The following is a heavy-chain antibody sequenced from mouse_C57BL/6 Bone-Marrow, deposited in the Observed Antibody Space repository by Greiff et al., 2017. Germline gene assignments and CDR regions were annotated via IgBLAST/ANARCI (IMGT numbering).Heavy chain of an antibody. V-gene: IGHV1-69*01. CDR1: GYTFTSYW. CDR2: SDPSDSYN. J-gene: IGHJ1*03. D-gene: IGHD1-1*01. Sequence: QVQLQQPGAELVMPGASVKLSCKASGYTFTSYWMHWVKQRPGQGLEWIGESDPSDSYNNYNQKFTGKSPLTVDKSYSTAYMQRSSLTSEDSAVYYCAREGAITTVVDWYFDVWGTGTTVTVSS. CDR3: AREGAITTVVDWYFDV.